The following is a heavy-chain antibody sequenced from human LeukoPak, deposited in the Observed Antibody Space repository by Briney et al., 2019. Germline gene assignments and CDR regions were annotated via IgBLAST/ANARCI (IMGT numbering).Heavy chain of an antibody. D-gene: IGHD1-26*01. CDR3: AKDRFGGSYYYSDY. V-gene: IGHV3-74*01. J-gene: IGHJ4*02. Sequence: GGSLRLSCAASGFTFSSYWMHWVRQAPGKGLVWVSRINSDGSSTSYADSVKGRFTISRDNSKNTLYLQMNSLRAEDTAVYYCAKDRFGGSYYYSDYWGQGTLVTVSS. CDR2: INSDGSST. CDR1: GFTFSSYW.